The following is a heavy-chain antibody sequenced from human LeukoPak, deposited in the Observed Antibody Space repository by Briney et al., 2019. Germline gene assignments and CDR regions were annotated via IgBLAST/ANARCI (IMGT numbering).Heavy chain of an antibody. J-gene: IGHJ4*02. V-gene: IGHV3-74*01. D-gene: IGHD3-22*01. CDR2: INRDGSST. CDR1: GFTFSSYW. Sequence: GGSLRLSCAASGFTFSSYWVHWVRQAPGKGLVWVSRINRDGSSTSYADSVKGRFTISRDNAKNTLYLQMNSLRAEDTAVYYCVRGNYYDSSGKSPFDDWGQGTLVTVSS. CDR3: VRGNYYDSSGKSPFDD.